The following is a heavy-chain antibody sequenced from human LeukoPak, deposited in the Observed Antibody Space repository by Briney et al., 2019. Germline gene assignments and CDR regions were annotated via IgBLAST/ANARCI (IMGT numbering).Heavy chain of an antibody. Sequence: GASVKVSCKASGYTFTSYGISWVRQAPGQGLEWMGWISAYNGNTNYAQKLQGRVTMTTDTSTSTAYMELRSLRSDDTAVYYCAREGPAVYYDFWSGYYRDNYFDYWGQGTLVTVSS. CDR3: AREGPAVYYDFWSGYYRDNYFDY. CDR2: ISAYNGNT. J-gene: IGHJ4*02. V-gene: IGHV1-18*01. D-gene: IGHD3-3*01. CDR1: GYTFTSYG.